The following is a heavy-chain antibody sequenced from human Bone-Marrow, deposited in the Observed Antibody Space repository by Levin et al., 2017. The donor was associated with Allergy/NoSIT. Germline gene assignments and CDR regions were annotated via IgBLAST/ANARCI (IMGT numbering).Heavy chain of an antibody. Sequence: GGSLRLSCAASGFTFSNYRMNWVRQAPGKGLEWVSSISRSSSDIYYADSVKGRFTISRDNAKNSLYLQMNSLRAEDTAVYYCVRDRAVVIFDFWGQGTLVTVSS. V-gene: IGHV3-21*01. CDR1: GFTFSNYR. J-gene: IGHJ4*02. D-gene: IGHD3-22*01. CDR3: VRDRAVVIFDF. CDR2: ISRSSSDI.